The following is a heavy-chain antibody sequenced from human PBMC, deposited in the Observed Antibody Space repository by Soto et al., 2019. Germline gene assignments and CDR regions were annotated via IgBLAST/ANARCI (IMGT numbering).Heavy chain of an antibody. CDR2: IYSSGKT. CDR1: GGSLNNYN. Sequence: PSETLSLTCTVAGGSLNNYNWNWIRQSAGTGLEWIGRIYSSGKTYYNPSLESRVTLSLDMLNTQISLKVTSVTAADTAMYYCARERTYQLFGDDALDFWGLGTMVTVSS. V-gene: IGHV4-4*07. CDR3: ARERTYQLFGDDALDF. J-gene: IGHJ3*01. D-gene: IGHD2-2*01.